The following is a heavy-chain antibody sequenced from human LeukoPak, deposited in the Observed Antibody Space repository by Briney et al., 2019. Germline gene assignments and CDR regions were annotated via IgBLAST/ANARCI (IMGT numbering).Heavy chain of an antibody. D-gene: IGHD5-18*01. CDR2: ISYDGSNK. CDR3: ARGIQLWFYVY. V-gene: IGHV3-30*19. J-gene: IGHJ4*02. Sequence: GGSLRLSCAASGFTFSSYGMHWVRQAPGKGLEWVAVISYDGSNKYYADSVKGRFTISRDNSKNTLYLQMNSLRAEDTAVYYCARGIQLWFYVYWGQGTLVTVSS. CDR1: GFTFSSYG.